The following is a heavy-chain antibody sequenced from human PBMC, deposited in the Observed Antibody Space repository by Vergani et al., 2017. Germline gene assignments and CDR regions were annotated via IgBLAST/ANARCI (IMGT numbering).Heavy chain of an antibody. CDR2: IIPIFGTA. D-gene: IGHD3-10*01. Sequence: QVQLVQSGAEVKKPGSSVKVSCKASGGTFSSYAISWVRQAPGQGLEWMGGIIPIFGTANYAQKFQGRVTITADESTSTAYMELSSLRSEDTAVYYCARGGVAVRGVIGDYWGQGTLVTVSS. V-gene: IGHV1-69*01. J-gene: IGHJ4*02. CDR1: GGTFSSYA. CDR3: ARGGVAVRGVIGDY.